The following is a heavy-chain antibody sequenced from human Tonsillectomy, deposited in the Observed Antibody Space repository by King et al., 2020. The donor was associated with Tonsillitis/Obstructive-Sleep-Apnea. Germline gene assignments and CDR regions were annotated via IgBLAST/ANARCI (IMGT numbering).Heavy chain of an antibody. D-gene: IGHD3-10*01. CDR2: VSVSGGST. CDR3: ARVDVGFGEPYYYYYMDV. J-gene: IGHJ6*03. V-gene: IGHV3-23*04. Sequence: EVQLVESGGGLVQPGGSLRLSCAASGFTFSSYAMSWVRQTPGKGLEWVSSVSVSGGSTYYADSVKGRFTISRDNSKNTLYLQLNSLRAEDTAIYYCARVDVGFGEPYYYYYMDVWGKGTTVTVSS. CDR1: GFTFSSYA.